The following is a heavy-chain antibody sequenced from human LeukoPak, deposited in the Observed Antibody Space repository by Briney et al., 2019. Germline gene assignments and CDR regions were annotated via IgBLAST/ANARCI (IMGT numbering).Heavy chain of an antibody. D-gene: IGHD4-17*01. CDR3: ARGEIHDDYGDYYFDY. CDR2: ISHSGNT. V-gene: IGHV4-31*03. Sequence: PSQTLSLTCTVSGGSIGSFYWSWIRQPPGKGLEWIGFISHSGNTYYSPSLESRVTISVDKSKNQFSLKLSSVTAADTAVYYCARGEIHDDYGDYYFDYWGQGTLVTVSS. J-gene: IGHJ4*02. CDR1: GGSIGSFY.